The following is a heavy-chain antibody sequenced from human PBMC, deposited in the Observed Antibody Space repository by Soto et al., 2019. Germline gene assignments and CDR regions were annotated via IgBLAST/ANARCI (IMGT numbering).Heavy chain of an antibody. D-gene: IGHD6-6*01. J-gene: IGHJ6*02. Sequence: SETLSLTCAVYGGSFSGYYWSWIRQPPGKGLEWIGEINHSGSTNYNPSLKSRVTISVDTSKNQFSLKLSSVTAADTAVYYCARGGAARPYYYYYYGMDVWGQGTTVTVSS. CDR2: INHSGST. CDR1: GGSFSGYY. CDR3: ARGGAARPYYYYYYGMDV. V-gene: IGHV4-34*01.